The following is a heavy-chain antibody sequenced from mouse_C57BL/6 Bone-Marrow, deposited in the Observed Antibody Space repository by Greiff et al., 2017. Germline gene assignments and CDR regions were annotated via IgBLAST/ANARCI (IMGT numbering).Heavy chain of an antibody. V-gene: IGHV1-7*01. CDR1: GYTFTSYW. J-gene: IGHJ4*01. D-gene: IGHD3-3*01. Sequence: QVQLQQSGAELAKPGASVKLSCKASGYTFTSYWMHWVKQRPGQGLEWIGYINPSSGYTKYNQKFKDKATLTAAKSSSTAYMQLSSLTYEDSAVYYCARGGTPMDYWGQGTSVTVSS. CDR2: INPSSGYT. CDR3: ARGGTPMDY.